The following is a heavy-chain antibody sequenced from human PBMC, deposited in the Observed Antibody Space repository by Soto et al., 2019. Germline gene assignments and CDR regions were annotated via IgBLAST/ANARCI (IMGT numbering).Heavy chain of an antibody. CDR2: ISTYNGNT. CDR3: ARGFRVAATRWWFDP. CDR1: GYTFTSYD. Sequence: QVQLVQSGAEVRKPGASVKVSCKASGYTFTSYDISWVRQAPGQGLEWMGWISTYNGNTNYAQKLQGRVTMTTDTSTSTAYMELRSLRSDDTAVYYCARGFRVAATRWWFDPWGQGTLVTVSS. V-gene: IGHV1-18*01. D-gene: IGHD2-15*01. J-gene: IGHJ5*02.